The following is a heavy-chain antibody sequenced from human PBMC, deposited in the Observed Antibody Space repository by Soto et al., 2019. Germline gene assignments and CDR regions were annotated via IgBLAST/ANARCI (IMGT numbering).Heavy chain of an antibody. J-gene: IGHJ6*03. V-gene: IGHV3-74*01. CDR3: VRGGFEDYYYYMDL. CDR1: GFSFSNYG. Sequence: EVQLVESGGGLVQPGGSLRLSCADSGFSFSNYGMHWVRQAPGKGLVWVSHINNHGSSRSYADSVKGRFTISRDNAKNTLYLKMNGLGVEDRAIYYSVRGGFEDYYYYMDLWGKGTTVTVSS. D-gene: IGHD3-10*01. CDR2: INNHGSSR.